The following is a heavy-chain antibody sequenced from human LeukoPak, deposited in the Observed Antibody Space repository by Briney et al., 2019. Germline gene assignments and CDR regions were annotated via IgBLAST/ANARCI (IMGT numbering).Heavy chain of an antibody. V-gene: IGHV3-21*01. J-gene: IGHJ5*02. CDR3: ARERSYCSGATCSLDL. Sequence: GGSLRLSCAASGFSLSIYDMVWVRQAPGKGLEWIASTGLSSSYIGYADSVKGRFTISRDDGENSVYLQMNSLRAEDTAVYFCARERSYCSGATCSLDLWGQGTLVTVSS. CDR1: GFSLSIYD. D-gene: IGHD2-15*01. CDR2: TGLSSSYI.